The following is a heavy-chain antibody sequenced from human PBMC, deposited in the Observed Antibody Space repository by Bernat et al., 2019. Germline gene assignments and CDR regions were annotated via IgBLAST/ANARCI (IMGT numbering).Heavy chain of an antibody. CDR1: GFSFSDYS. Sequence: EVQLVESGGGLVQSGGSLRLSCAASGFSFSDYSMNWVRQAPGKGLEWVSYISRSTTVIYYADSVKGRFTISRDNAKNSLYLQMNSLRDEDTAVYYCARDCSTIAAIGHNWFDPWGQGTLVTVSS. CDR2: ISRSTTVI. CDR3: ARDCSTIAAIGHNWFDP. D-gene: IGHD6-13*01. J-gene: IGHJ5*01. V-gene: IGHV3-48*02.